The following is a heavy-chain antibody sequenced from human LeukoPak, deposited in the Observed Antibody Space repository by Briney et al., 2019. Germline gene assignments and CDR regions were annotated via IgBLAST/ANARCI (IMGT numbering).Heavy chain of an antibody. J-gene: IGHJ3*02. Sequence: ASEILSLTCAVSGYSISSGYYWGWIRQPPGKGLEWIASIYHSGSTYYNPSLKSRVTISVDTSKNQFSLKLSSVTAADTAVYYCATGQTTFWGIWGQGTMVTVSS. CDR2: IYHSGST. CDR1: GYSISSGYY. CDR3: ATGQTTFWGI. V-gene: IGHV4-38-2*01. D-gene: IGHD2/OR15-2a*01.